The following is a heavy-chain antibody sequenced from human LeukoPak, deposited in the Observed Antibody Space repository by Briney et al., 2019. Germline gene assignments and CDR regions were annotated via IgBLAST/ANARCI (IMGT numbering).Heavy chain of an antibody. CDR3: AILTIGRYFDYTFAF. V-gene: IGHV4-39*01. CDR2: IDFIGRT. Sequence: PSETLSLTCTVSGFSVSDPLSYWGWVRQPPGKGLEWIAEIDFIGRTSYNSSLNSRVTKSVDTSKNQFSLKMTSLTAADTAVYFCAILTIGRYFDYTFAFWGQGILVTVSS. J-gene: IGHJ4*02. CDR1: GFSVSDPLSY. D-gene: IGHD3-9*01.